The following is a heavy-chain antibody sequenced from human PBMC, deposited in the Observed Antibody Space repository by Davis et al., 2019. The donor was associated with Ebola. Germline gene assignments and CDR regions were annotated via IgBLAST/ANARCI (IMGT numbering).Heavy chain of an antibody. J-gene: IGHJ5*02. D-gene: IGHD3-3*01. CDR2: IYYSGST. V-gene: IGHV4-30-4*01. Sequence: SETLSLTCTVSGGSISSGDYYWSWIRQPPGKGLEWIGYIYYSGSTYYNPPLKSRVTISVDTSKNQFSLKLSSVTAADTAVYYCARHDYDFWSGSNWFDPWGQGTLVTVSS. CDR3: ARHDYDFWSGSNWFDP. CDR1: GGSISSGDYY.